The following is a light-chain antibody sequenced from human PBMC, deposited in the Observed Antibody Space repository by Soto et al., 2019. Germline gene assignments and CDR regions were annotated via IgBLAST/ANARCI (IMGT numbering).Light chain of an antibody. CDR2: DVS. CDR3: SSYTTSNTRQIV. J-gene: IGLJ1*01. CDR1: SSDVGGYNY. Sequence: QSVLTQPASVSGSPGQSITISCTGTSSDVGGYNYVSWYQHHPGKAPKLMIFDVSNRPSGVSNRFSGSKSGNTASLTISGLQPEDEADYYCSSYTTSNTRQIVFGTGIKLTVL. V-gene: IGLV2-14*03.